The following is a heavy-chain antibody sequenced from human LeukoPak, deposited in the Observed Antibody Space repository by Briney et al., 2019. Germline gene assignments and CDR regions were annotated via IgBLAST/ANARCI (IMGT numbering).Heavy chain of an antibody. Sequence: GGSLRLSCAASGFTFSSYAMNWVRQGPGKGLEWVSTVSGSGGSTFYADSVKGRFTISRDNSKNTLYLQMNSLRAEDTAVYYCAKDIRYSRTWAFDYWGQGTLVTVSS. CDR2: VSGSGGST. V-gene: IGHV3-23*01. J-gene: IGHJ4*02. D-gene: IGHD6-13*01. CDR3: AKDIRYSRTWAFDY. CDR1: GFTFSSYA.